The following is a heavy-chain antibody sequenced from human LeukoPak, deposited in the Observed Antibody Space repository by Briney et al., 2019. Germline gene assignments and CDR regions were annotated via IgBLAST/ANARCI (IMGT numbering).Heavy chain of an antibody. CDR2: IYTSGST. J-gene: IGHJ5*02. V-gene: IGHV4-4*07. CDR3: AAGYCSGGSCYSNWFDP. Sequence: TSETLSLTCTVSGGSISSYYWSWIRQPAGKGQEWIERIYTSGSTNYNPSLKSRVTMSVDTSKNQFSLKLSSVTAADTAVYYCAAGYCSGGSCYSNWFDPWGQGTLVTVSS. CDR1: GGSISSYY. D-gene: IGHD2-15*01.